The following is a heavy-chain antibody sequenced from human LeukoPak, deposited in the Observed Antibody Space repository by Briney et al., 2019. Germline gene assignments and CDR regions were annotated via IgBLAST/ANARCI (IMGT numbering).Heavy chain of an antibody. V-gene: IGHV4-34*01. J-gene: IGHJ6*02. CDR3: SSSQGIPAVIAGRGYYYYGMDV. Sequence: PSETLSLTCAVYGGSFSDYYWSWIRQPPGKGLEWIGEINHSGSTNYNPSLKSRVTISVDTSKNQFSLKLSSVTAADTAVYYCSSSQGIPAVIAGRGYYYYGMDVWGQGTTVTVSS. CDR2: INHSGST. CDR1: GGSFSDYY. D-gene: IGHD6-6*01.